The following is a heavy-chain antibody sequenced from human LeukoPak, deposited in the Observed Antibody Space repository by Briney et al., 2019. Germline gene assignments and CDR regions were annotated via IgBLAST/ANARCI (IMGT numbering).Heavy chain of an antibody. V-gene: IGHV3-15*01. Sequence: GGSLRLSCAASGFTFSNAWMSWVRQAPGKGLEWVGRIKSKTDGGTTDYAAPVKGRFTISRDDSKNTLYLQMNSLKTEDTAVYYCTTAPVAGPLHDYWGQGTLVTVSS. J-gene: IGHJ4*02. D-gene: IGHD6-19*01. CDR3: TTAPVAGPLHDY. CDR1: GFTFSNAW. CDR2: IKSKTDGGTT.